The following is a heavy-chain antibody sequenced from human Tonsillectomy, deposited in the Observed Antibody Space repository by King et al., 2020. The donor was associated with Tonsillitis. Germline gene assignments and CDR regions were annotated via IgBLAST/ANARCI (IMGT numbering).Heavy chain of an antibody. Sequence: VQLVESGGGVVQPGRSLRLSCAASVFTFSRYGMHWVRQSPGKGLEWVAAISYDGNYQHYADSVKGRFIISRDNSKTTMYLQMNSLRPEDTAVYYCAKDFDYSNSYYYGMDVWGQGTTVTVSS. CDR1: VFTFSRYG. V-gene: IGHV3-30*18. D-gene: IGHD4-11*01. J-gene: IGHJ6*02. CDR3: AKDFDYSNSYYYGMDV. CDR2: ISYDGNYQ.